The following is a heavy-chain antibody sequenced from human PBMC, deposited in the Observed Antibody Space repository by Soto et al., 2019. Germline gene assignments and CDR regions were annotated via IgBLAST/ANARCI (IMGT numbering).Heavy chain of an antibody. J-gene: IGHJ2*01. Sequence: GGSLRLSCAASGFTFSSYNMNWVRQAPGKGLEWVSYISSSSTTIYYAGSVKGRFTISRDNAKNSLYLQVNSLRAEDTAVYFCARAQTTDWYFDLWGRGTLVTVS. D-gene: IGHD1-1*01. CDR1: GFTFSSYN. CDR2: ISSSSTTI. V-gene: IGHV3-48*01. CDR3: ARAQTTDWYFDL.